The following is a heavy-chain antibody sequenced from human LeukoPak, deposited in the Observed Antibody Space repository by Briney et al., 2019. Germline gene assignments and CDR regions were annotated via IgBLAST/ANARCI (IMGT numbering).Heavy chain of an antibody. Sequence: PGGSLRLPCAASGFTFSSYSMNWVRQAPGKGLEWIGSIYYSGSTYYNPSLKSRVTISVDTSKKQFSLKLSSVTAADTAVYNCARHVDYDSSGYAGAFDIWGQGTMVTVSS. D-gene: IGHD3-22*01. J-gene: IGHJ3*02. V-gene: IGHV4-39*01. CDR2: IYYSGST. CDR1: GFTFSSYSMN. CDR3: ARHVDYDSSGYAGAFDI.